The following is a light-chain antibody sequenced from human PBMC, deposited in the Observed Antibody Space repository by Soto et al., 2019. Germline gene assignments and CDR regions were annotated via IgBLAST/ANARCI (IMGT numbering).Light chain of an antibody. Sequence: EIVLTQSPGTLSLAPGERATLSCRAIQSVSSSYLAWYQQKPGQAPRLLIYGASIRATGIPARFGGSGSGTEFTLTISTLQSEDFAIYYCQHYNNWPPWTFGQGTKVDI. CDR1: QSVSSSY. CDR3: QHYNNWPPWT. CDR2: GAS. J-gene: IGKJ1*01. V-gene: IGKV3-15*01.